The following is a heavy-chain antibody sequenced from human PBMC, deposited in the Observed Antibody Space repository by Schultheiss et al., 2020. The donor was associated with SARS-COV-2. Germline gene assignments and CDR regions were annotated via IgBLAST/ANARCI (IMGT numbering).Heavy chain of an antibody. J-gene: IGHJ6*02. CDR1: GFTFDDYA. V-gene: IGHV3-30-3*01. CDR2: ISYDGSNK. D-gene: IGHD3-9*01. CDR3: ARNYHDILTGYYRHYYYGMDV. Sequence: GGSLRLSCAASGFTFDDYAMHWVRQAPGEGLEWVAVISYDGSNKYYADSVKGRFTISRDNSKNTLYLQMNSLRAEDTAVYYCARNYHDILTGYYRHYYYGMDVWGQGTTVTVSS.